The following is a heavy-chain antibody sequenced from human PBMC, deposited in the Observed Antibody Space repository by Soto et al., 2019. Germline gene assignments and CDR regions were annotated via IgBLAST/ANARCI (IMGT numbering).Heavy chain of an antibody. Sequence: SETLSLTCAVSGYSISSGYYWGWIRQPPGKGLEWIGSIYHSGSTYYNPPLKSRVTISVDTSKNQFSLKLSSVTAADTAVYYCARDKLLQLESPEGNWFDPWGQGTLVTVSS. CDR3: ARDKLLQLESPEGNWFDP. D-gene: IGHD1-1*01. V-gene: IGHV4-38-2*02. CDR1: GYSISSGYY. CDR2: IYHSGST. J-gene: IGHJ5*02.